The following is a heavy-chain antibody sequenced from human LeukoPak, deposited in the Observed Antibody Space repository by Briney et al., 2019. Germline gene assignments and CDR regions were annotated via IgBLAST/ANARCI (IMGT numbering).Heavy chain of an antibody. V-gene: IGHV3-48*01. CDR3: AKDRGAARQFDS. CDR1: GFTFSSYS. D-gene: IGHD6-6*01. Sequence: GGSLRLSCAASGFTFSSYSMNWVRQAPGKGLEWISYISSSTSTIYYADSVKGRFTISRDNAKNSLYLQMNSLRAEDTAVYYCAKDRGAARQFDSWGQGTPVTVSS. CDR2: ISSSTSTI. J-gene: IGHJ4*02.